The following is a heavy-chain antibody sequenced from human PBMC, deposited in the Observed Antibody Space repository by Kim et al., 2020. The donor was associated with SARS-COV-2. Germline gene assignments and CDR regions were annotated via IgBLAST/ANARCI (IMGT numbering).Heavy chain of an antibody. CDR2: IYSGGSST. J-gene: IGHJ4*02. CDR3: ASLDYGDYAWVGPRDY. Sequence: GGSLRLSCAASGFTFSSYAMSWVRQAPGKGLEWVSVIYSGGSSTYYADSVKGRFTISRDNSKNTLYLQMNSLRAEDTAVYYCASLDYGDYAWVGPRDYWGQGTLVTVSS. V-gene: IGHV3-23*03. CDR1: GFTFSSYA. D-gene: IGHD4-17*01.